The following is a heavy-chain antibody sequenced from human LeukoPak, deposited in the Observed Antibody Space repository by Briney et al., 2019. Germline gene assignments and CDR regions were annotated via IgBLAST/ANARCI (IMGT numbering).Heavy chain of an antibody. J-gene: IGHJ4*02. CDR1: GYTFINYA. V-gene: IGHV1-3*01. CDR2: INLGNGNT. Sequence: ASVKVSCKASGYTFINYALHWVRQAPGQRLEWMRWINLGNGNTKYSPETQGRVTFTKDTSASTAYMKLSSLRSEDTAVYYCARDRGVTMVRGVIDSFDYWGQGTLVTVSS. D-gene: IGHD3-10*01. CDR3: ARDRGVTMVRGVIDSFDY.